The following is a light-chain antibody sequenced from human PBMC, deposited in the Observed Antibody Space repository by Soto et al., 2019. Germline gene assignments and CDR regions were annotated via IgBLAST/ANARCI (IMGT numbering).Light chain of an antibody. CDR3: MQGLQDLT. V-gene: IGKV2-28*01. CDR2: MGS. Sequence: EIVMTQSPLSLPVTPGESASISCRSSQILLYSNGYNYLDWYLQKPGQSPQLLIYMGSNRASGVPERFSGSGSGTHFTLKISRVEAEDVGIYYCMQGLQDLTFGQGTRLEIK. J-gene: IGKJ5*01. CDR1: QILLYSNGYNY.